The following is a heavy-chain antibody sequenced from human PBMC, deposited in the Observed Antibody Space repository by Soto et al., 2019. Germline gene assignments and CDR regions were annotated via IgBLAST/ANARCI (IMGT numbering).Heavy chain of an antibody. CDR3: ARGRNYYDFWSGHIAYYYGMDV. V-gene: IGHV1-69*13. D-gene: IGHD3-3*01. J-gene: IGHJ6*02. Sequence: SVKVSCKASGDTFSSYAISWVRQAPGQGLEWMGGIIPIFGTANYAQKFQGRVTITADESTSTAYMELSSLRSEDTAVYYCARGRNYYDFWSGHIAYYYGMDVWGQGTTVTVSS. CDR2: IIPIFGTA. CDR1: GDTFSSYA.